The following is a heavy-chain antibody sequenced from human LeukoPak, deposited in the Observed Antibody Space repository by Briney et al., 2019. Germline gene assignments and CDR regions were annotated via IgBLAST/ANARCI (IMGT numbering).Heavy chain of an antibody. CDR1: GYTFTGYY. V-gene: IGHV1-2*02. Sequence: ASVKVSCKASGYTFTGYYMHWVRQAPGQGLEWMGWINPNSGGTNYAQKFQGRVTMTRDTSISTAYMELSRLRSDDTAVYYCARGVGYYYDTIWFDPWGQGTLVTVSS. CDR3: ARGVGYYYDTIWFDP. D-gene: IGHD3-22*01. J-gene: IGHJ5*02. CDR2: INPNSGGT.